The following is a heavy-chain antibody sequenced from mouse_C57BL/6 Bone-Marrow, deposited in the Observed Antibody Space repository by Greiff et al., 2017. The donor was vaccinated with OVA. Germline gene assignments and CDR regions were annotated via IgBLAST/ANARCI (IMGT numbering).Heavy chain of an antibody. V-gene: IGHV5-12*01. CDR3: ARQGSSYDYAMDY. J-gene: IGHJ4*01. CDR2: ISNGGGST. D-gene: IGHD1-1*01. CDR1: GFTFSDYY. Sequence: EVHLVESGGGLVQPGGSLKLSCAASGFTFSDYYMYWVRQTPEKRLEWVAYISNGGGSTYYPDTVKGRFTISRDNAKNTLYLQMSRLKSEDTAMYYCARQGSSYDYAMDYWGQGTSVTVSS.